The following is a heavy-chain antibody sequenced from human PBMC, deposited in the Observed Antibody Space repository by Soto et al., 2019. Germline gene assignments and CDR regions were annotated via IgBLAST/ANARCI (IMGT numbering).Heavy chain of an antibody. CDR2: IRHSGNT. V-gene: IGHV4-4*02. D-gene: IGHD5-18*01. CDR3: ARTRGGYDYGPRDY. CDR1: GGSISSSNW. Sequence: QVQLQESGPGLVKPSGTLSLTCAVSGGSISSSNWWSWVRQPPGKGLEWIGEIRHSGNTNYNPSLKSRVIMSVDKSTNQFSLKLSSVTAADTAVYFCARTRGGYDYGPRDYWGQGALVTVSS. J-gene: IGHJ4*02.